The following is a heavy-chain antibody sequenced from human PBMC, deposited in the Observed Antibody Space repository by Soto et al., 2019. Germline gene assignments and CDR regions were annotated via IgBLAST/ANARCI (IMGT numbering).Heavy chain of an antibody. Sequence: SETLSLTCAVSGGSFTSNNWWTWVRQPPGQGLEWIGEIYRTGSTNYNPSLKSRVTISLDKPENQFSLKVTSLTAADTAVYYCASRDPGTSVDYWGQGTLVTVSS. D-gene: IGHD1-7*01. J-gene: IGHJ4*02. V-gene: IGHV4-4*02. CDR3: ASRDPGTSVDY. CDR2: IYRTGST. CDR1: GGSFTSNNW.